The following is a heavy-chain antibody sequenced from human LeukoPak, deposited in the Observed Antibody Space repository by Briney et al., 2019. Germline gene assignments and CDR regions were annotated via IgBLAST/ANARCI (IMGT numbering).Heavy chain of an antibody. D-gene: IGHD3-22*01. J-gene: IGHJ4*02. V-gene: IGHV1-18*01. CDR2: ISAYNGNT. CDR1: GYIFTSYG. Sequence: ASVKVSCKASGYIFTSYGISWVRQAPGQGLEWMGWISAYNGNTNYAQKLQGRVTMTTDTSTSTAYMELRSLRSDDTAVYYCARGGGSYYYDSSGSLDYWGQGTLVTVSS. CDR3: ARGGGSYYYDSSGSLDY.